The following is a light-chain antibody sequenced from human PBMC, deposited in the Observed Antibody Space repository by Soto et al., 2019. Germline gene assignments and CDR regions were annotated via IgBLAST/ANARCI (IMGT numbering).Light chain of an antibody. CDR1: SSNIGAGYD. J-gene: IGLJ2*01. V-gene: IGLV1-40*01. CDR3: QSYDSSLDVV. Sequence: QSVLTQPPSVSGAPGQRVTISCTGSSSNIGAGYDVHWYQQLPGTAPKLLIYGNSNRPSGVPDRFSGSKSGTSASLAITVLKAEDEADYYCQSYDSSLDVVFGGGTKLTVL. CDR2: GNS.